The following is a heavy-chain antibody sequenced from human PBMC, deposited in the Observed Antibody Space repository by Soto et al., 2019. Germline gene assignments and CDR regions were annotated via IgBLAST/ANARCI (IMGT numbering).Heavy chain of an antibody. V-gene: IGHV4-39*01. CDR1: DASNSFSSYF. CDR2: ISYSGTT. CDR3: TRHVPGSAVAANY. D-gene: IGHD6-19*01. Sequence: TETLSLTCAVSDASNSFSSYFWGWIRQPPGKGLEWIASISYSGTTHYNPSLKNRVSMSVATSNNQFSLTLNSVTAADTAVYYCTRHVPGSAVAANYWGQGTLVT. J-gene: IGHJ4*02.